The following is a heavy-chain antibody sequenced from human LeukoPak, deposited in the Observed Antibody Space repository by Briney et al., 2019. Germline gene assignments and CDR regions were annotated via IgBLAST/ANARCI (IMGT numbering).Heavy chain of an antibody. CDR1: GFTFSSYA. Sequence: GSLRLSCAASGFTFSSYAMHWVRQAPGKGLEGVAVISYDGSNKYYADSVKGRFTISRDNSKNTLYLQMNSLRAEDTAVYYCARDRRGGYSYGFDYWGQGTLVTVSS. CDR3: ARDRRGGYSYGFDY. V-gene: IGHV3-30*04. CDR2: ISYDGSNK. J-gene: IGHJ4*02. D-gene: IGHD5-18*01.